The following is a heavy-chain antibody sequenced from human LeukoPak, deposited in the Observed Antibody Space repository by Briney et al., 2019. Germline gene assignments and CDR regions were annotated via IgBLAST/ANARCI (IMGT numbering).Heavy chain of an antibody. Sequence: PSETLSLTCTISGGSISSISYYWGWIRQPPGKGLEWIGSIYYTGSTYYNPSLKSRVTVSVDTSKNQFSLNLRSVTAADTAVYYCARSDGDYEYWYFDLWGRGTLVTVSS. CDR1: GGSISSISYY. CDR2: IYYTGST. CDR3: ARSDGDYEYWYFDL. V-gene: IGHV4-39*01. D-gene: IGHD4-17*01. J-gene: IGHJ2*01.